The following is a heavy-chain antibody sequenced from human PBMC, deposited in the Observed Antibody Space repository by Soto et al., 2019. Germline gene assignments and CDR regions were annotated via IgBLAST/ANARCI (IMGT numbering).Heavy chain of an antibody. J-gene: IGHJ5*02. V-gene: IGHV4-31*03. CDR2: IYYSWST. CDR1: GGCISIGGYY. CDR3: ARDVLTWFDP. Sequence: TLSLTCPVSGGCISIGGYYWNWIRQHPGKGLEWIGYIYYSWSTYYNPSLKSRVTISVDTSKNQFSLKLSSVTAADTAVYYCARDVLTWFDPWGQGTMVTVSS.